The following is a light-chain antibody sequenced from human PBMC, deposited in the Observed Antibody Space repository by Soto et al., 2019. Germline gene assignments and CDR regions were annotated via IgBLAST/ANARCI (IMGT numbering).Light chain of an antibody. CDR2: GAS. CDR3: QQYNNWPLT. CDR1: QSVLSD. Sequence: EIVWTQSPGTLSLSPGDTASLSCRASQSVLSDFLAWYQQKPGQAPRLLIYGASTRATGIPARFSGSGSGTEFTLTISSLQSEDFAVYYCQQYNNWPLTVGPVTQVEIK. V-gene: IGKV3-15*01. J-gene: IGKJ4*02.